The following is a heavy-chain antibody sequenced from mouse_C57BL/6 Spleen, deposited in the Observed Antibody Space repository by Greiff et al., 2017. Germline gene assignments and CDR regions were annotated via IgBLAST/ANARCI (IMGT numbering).Heavy chain of an antibody. CDR3: RRFVYGLGYFDY. D-gene: IGHD1-1*02. J-gene: IGHJ2*01. CDR2: IDPSDSET. V-gene: IGHV1-52*01. Sequence: QVQLQQPGAELVRPGSSVKLSCKASGYTFTSYWMHWVKQRPIQGLEWIGNIDPSDSETHYNQKFKDKATLTVDKSPSTAYMQLSSLTSEDSAVYYCRRFVYGLGYFDYWGQGTTLTVSS. CDR1: GYTFTSYW.